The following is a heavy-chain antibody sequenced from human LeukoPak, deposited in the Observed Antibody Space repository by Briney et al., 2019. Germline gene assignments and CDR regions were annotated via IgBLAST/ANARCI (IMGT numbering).Heavy chain of an antibody. V-gene: IGHV3-74*01. CDR1: GFSISKCC. D-gene: IGHD3-16*02. CDR2: ISDETTT. CDR3: AKFLSPVL. J-gene: IGHJ4*02. Sequence: GGSLRLSCAASGFSISKCCMHWVRQAPRKGLMWVSRISDETTTNYADYVKGRFTISRDKAKNMVYLQMNSLRAEDTAVYYCAKFLSPVLWGQGTLVTVSS.